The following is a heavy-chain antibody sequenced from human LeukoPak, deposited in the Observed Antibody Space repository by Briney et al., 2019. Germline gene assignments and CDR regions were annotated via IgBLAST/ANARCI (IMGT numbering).Heavy chain of an antibody. CDR2: IIPIFGTA. D-gene: IGHD3-22*01. CDR3: ATDSSGYIIDY. J-gene: IGHJ4*01. Sequence: ASVKVSCKASGGTFSSYAISWVRQAPGQGLEWMGGIIPIFGTANYAQKFQGRVTITADESTSTAYMELSSLRSEDTAVYYCATDSSGYIIDYWGQEPWSPSPQ. V-gene: IGHV1-69*13. CDR1: GGTFSSYA.